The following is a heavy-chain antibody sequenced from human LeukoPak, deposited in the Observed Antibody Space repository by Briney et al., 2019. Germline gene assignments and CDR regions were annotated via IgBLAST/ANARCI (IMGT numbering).Heavy chain of an antibody. J-gene: IGHJ3*02. CDR1: GFTFSSYS. Sequence: MPGGSLRLSCAASGFTFSSYSMNWVRQAPGKRLKWVSSISSSSSYIYYADSVKGRFTISRDNAKNSLYLQMNSLRAEDTAVYYCARDSFSDYYDSSGYTDIWGQGTMVTVSS. CDR3: ARDSFSDYYDSSGYTDI. D-gene: IGHD3-22*01. V-gene: IGHV3-21*01. CDR2: ISSSSSYI.